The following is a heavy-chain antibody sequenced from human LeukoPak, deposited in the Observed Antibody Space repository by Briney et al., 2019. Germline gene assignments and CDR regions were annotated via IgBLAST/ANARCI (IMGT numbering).Heavy chain of an antibody. D-gene: IGHD3-22*01. CDR3: AREYYDSNKAPALDI. Sequence: SETLSLTCTVSGYSISSDYFWGWIRQSPGKGLEWIGSIYHSWSTYFNPSLKGRVTISVDTSKNQFSLKLSSVTAADTAVYYCAREYYDSNKAPALDIWGQGTMVTVSS. CDR2: IYHSWST. CDR1: GYSISSDYF. J-gene: IGHJ3*02. V-gene: IGHV4-38-2*02.